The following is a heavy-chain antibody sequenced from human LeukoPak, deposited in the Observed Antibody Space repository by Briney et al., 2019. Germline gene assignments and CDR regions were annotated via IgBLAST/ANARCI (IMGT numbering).Heavy chain of an antibody. CDR2: INNDGSST. CDR3: ARPTKEGSSWYWWFDP. J-gene: IGHJ5*02. Sequence: GGSLRLSCAASGFTFSSYWMHWVRQAPGKGLVWVSRINNDGSSTSYADSVKGRFTISRDNAKNTLYLQMNSLRAEDTAVYYCARPTKEGSSWYWWFDPWGQGTLVTVST. CDR1: GFTFSSYW. D-gene: IGHD6-13*01. V-gene: IGHV3-74*01.